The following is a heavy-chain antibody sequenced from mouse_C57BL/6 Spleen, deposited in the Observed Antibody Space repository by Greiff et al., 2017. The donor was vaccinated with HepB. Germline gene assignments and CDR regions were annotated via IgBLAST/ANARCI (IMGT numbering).Heavy chain of an antibody. CDR2: ISSGGDYI. V-gene: IGHV5-9-1*02. CDR3: TREGDYYYGSSYRYFDV. Sequence: EVQLVESGEGLVKPGGSLKLSCAASGFTFSSYAMSWVRQTPEKRLEWVAYISSGGDYIYYADTVKGRFTISRDNARNTLYLQMSSLKSEDTAMYYCTREGDYYYGSSYRYFDVWGTGTTVTVSS. J-gene: IGHJ1*03. D-gene: IGHD1-1*01. CDR1: GFTFSSYA.